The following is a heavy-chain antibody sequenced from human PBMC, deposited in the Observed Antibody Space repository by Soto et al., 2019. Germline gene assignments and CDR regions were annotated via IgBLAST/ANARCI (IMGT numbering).Heavy chain of an antibody. V-gene: IGHV1-2*04. J-gene: IGHJ3*02. D-gene: IGHD4-17*01. CDR2: INPNSGGT. Sequence: ASVKVXCKASGYTXTGYYMHWVRQAPGQGLEWMGWINPNSGGTNYAQKFQGWVTMTRDTSISTAYMELSRLRSDDTAVYYCARDVKYGDYSDAFDIWGQGTMVTVSS. CDR1: GYTXTGYY. CDR3: ARDVKYGDYSDAFDI.